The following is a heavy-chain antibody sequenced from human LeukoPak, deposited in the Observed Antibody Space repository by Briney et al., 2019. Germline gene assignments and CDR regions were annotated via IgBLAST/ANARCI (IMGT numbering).Heavy chain of an antibody. CDR3: AINDGSGSYYKSDY. V-gene: IGHV4-34*01. CDR1: GGSFSGYY. CDR2: IDQSGST. Sequence: SETLSLTCGVYGGSFSGYYWSWVRQSPGKGLEWIGEIDQSGSTNYNLSLKSRVTITIDTSKNQFSLKLNSVTAADTAVYYCAINDGSGSYYKSDYWGQGTLVTVSS. D-gene: IGHD3-10*01. J-gene: IGHJ4*02.